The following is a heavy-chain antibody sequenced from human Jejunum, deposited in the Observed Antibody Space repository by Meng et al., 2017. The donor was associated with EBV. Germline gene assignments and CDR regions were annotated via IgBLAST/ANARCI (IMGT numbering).Heavy chain of an antibody. J-gene: IGHJ4*02. V-gene: IGHV3-74*01. CDR2: INENGRTT. Sequence: EVQLVGAGGALVQPGGSLRLSCAASGFTFSTYWMHWVRQAPGKGLVWISRINENGRTTTYADSVKGRFTISRDNTKNTLYLQMNNLRAEDTAVYFCSRDLAGPYDDWGQGTLVTVSS. CDR1: GFTFSTYW. CDR3: SRDLAGPYDD.